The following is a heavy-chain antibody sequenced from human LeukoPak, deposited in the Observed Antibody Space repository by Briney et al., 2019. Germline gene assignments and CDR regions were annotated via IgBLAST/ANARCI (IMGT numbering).Heavy chain of an antibody. D-gene: IGHD2-15*01. J-gene: IGHJ5*02. CDR1: GYTFTSYG. CDR2: ISAYNGNT. V-gene: IGHV1-18*01. CDR3: ATCMVGEPWWFDP. Sequence: ASVKVSCKASGYTFTSYGISWVRQAPGQGLEWMGWISAYNGNTNYAQKLQGRVTMTTDTSTSTAYMGLRSLRSDDTAVYYCATCMVGEPWWFDPWGQGTLVTVSS.